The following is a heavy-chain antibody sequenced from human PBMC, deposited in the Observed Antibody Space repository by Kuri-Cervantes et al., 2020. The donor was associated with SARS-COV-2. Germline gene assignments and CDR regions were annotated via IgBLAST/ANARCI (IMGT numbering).Heavy chain of an antibody. CDR3: SRGGGGQLDFDY. D-gene: IGHD6-13*01. V-gene: IGHV4-4*07. Sequence: LETLSLTCTVSGGSISSYYWSWIRQPAGKGLEWIGRIYTSGSTNYNPSLKSRVTMSVDTSKNQFSLKLSSVAAADTAVYYCSRGGGGQLDFDYWGQGTLVTVSS. CDR2: IYTSGST. J-gene: IGHJ4*02. CDR1: GGSISSYY.